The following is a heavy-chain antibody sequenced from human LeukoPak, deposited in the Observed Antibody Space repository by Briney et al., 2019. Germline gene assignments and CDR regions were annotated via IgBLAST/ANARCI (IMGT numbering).Heavy chain of an antibody. V-gene: IGHV3-23*01. CDR3: AKDPPYSSNWFIFDY. CDR2: ISTGGSIT. J-gene: IGHJ4*02. CDR1: GFSFSNSA. Sequence: PGGSLRLSCEASGFSFSNSAMSWVRHAPGKGLESVSTISTGGSITYYAYSVEGRFTISRDNSKNTLYLQMNSLRAEDTAVYYCAKDPPYSSNWFIFDYWGQGTLVTVSS. D-gene: IGHD6-13*01.